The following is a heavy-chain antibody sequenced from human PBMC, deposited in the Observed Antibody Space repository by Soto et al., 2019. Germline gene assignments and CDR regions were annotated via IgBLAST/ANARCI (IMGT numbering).Heavy chain of an antibody. CDR3: APYDFWSGVN. CDR2: LYWDDDK. J-gene: IGHJ4*02. D-gene: IGHD3-3*01. Sequence: QVTLKESGPTLVRPTQTLTLTCTFSGFSLATSGVGVGWIRQAPGKAPEWLALLYWDDDKRYRPSLKTRLTITKDSSKNQVVLTMTNLEPADTATYHCAPYDFWSGVNWGPGTLVTVSS. V-gene: IGHV2-5*02. CDR1: GFSLATSGVG.